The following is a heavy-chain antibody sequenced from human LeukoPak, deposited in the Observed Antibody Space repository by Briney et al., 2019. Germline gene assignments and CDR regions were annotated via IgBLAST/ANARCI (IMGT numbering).Heavy chain of an antibody. CDR1: GGSISSYY. Sequence: SETLSLTCTVSGGSISSYYWSWIRQPPGKGLEWIGEINHSGSTNYNPSLKSRVTISVDTSKNQFSLKLSSVTAADTAVYYCAKQRRPAYYYGSGSAFDIWGQGTMVTVSS. V-gene: IGHV4-59*08. J-gene: IGHJ3*02. CDR3: AKQRRPAYYYGSGSAFDI. D-gene: IGHD3-10*01. CDR2: INHSGST.